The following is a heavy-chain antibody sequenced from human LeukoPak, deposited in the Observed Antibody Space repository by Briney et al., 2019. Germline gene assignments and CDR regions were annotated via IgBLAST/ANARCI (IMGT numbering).Heavy chain of an antibody. CDR1: GDSISSYY. CDR3: AGRPPSDAFDI. CDR2: IHTSGST. Sequence: SETLSLTCTVSGDSISSYYWSWIRQPPGKGLEWIGYIHTSGSTNYNPSLKSRVTISVDTSKSQFSLKLSSMTATDTAVYYCAGRPPSDAFDIWGQGTMVTVSS. V-gene: IGHV4-4*09. J-gene: IGHJ3*02.